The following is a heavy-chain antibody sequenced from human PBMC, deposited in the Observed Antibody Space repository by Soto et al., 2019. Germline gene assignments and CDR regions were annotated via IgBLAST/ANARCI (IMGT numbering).Heavy chain of an antibody. D-gene: IGHD3-3*01. CDR1: GGSFSGYY. Sequence: PSETLSLTCAVYGGSFSGYYWSWIRQPPGKGLEWIGGINHSGSTNYNPSLKSRVTISVDTSKNQFSLKLSSVTAADTAVYYCARVQLRFLEWLFDYWGQGTLVTVSS. J-gene: IGHJ4*02. CDR3: ARVQLRFLEWLFDY. V-gene: IGHV4-34*01. CDR2: INHSGST.